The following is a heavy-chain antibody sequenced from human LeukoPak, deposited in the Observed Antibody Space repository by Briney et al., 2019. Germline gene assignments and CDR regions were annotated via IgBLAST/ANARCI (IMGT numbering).Heavy chain of an antibody. CDR1: GFTFSSYA. V-gene: IGHV3-30-3*01. D-gene: IGHD2-15*01. CDR2: ISYDGSNK. J-gene: IGHJ6*02. Sequence: GGSLRLSCATSGFTFSSYAMHWVRQAPGKGLEGVAVISYDGSNKYYADSVKGRFTISRDNSKNTLYLQMNSLRAEDTAVYYCARAVWDIVVVVAGMDVWGQGTTVTVSS. CDR3: ARAVWDIVVVVAGMDV.